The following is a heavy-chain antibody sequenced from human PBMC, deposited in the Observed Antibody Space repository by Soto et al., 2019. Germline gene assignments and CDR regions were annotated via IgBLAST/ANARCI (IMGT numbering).Heavy chain of an antibody. CDR3: AFTYCVTTRVRFDY. CDR2: IYYSGST. J-gene: IGHJ4*02. Sequence: PSETLSLTCTVSGGSISSGGYYWSWIRQHPGKGLEWIGYIYYSGSTYYKPSLKSRVTMSVDTSKNQFSLKLSSVTAADTAVYFCAFTYCVTTRVRFDYWGRGTLVTVSS. CDR1: GGSISSGGYY. V-gene: IGHV4-31*03. D-gene: IGHD2-21*01.